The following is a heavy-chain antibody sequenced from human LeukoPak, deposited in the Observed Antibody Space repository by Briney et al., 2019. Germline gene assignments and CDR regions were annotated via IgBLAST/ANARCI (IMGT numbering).Heavy chain of an antibody. V-gene: IGHV1-18*01. CDR3: AKNSGLLWFGVAEAFDI. CDR2: ISAYNSNT. CDR1: GYTFTSYG. Sequence: ASVKVSCKASGYTFTSYGISWVRQAPGQGLEWMGWISAYNSNTNYAQKLQGRVTMTTDTSTSTAYMELRSLRSDDTAVYYCAKNSGLLWFGVAEAFDIWGQGTMVTVSS. J-gene: IGHJ3*02. D-gene: IGHD3-10*01.